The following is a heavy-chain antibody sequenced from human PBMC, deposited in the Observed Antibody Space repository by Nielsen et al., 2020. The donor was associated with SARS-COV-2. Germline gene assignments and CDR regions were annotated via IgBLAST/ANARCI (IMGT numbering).Heavy chain of an antibody. CDR3: ARDLIVGAYGWYFDL. Sequence: GESLKISCAASGFTFSSYEMNWVRQAPGKGLEWVSYISSSGSTIYYADSVKGRFTISRDNAKNSLYLQMNSLRAEDTAVYYCARDLIVGAYGWYFDLWGRGTLVTVSS. D-gene: IGHD1-26*01. J-gene: IGHJ2*01. CDR1: GFTFSSYE. CDR2: ISSSGSTI. V-gene: IGHV3-48*03.